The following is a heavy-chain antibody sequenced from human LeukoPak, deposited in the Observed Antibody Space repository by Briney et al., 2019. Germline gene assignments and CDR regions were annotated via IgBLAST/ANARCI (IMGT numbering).Heavy chain of an antibody. Sequence: GESLQISCKGSGYSINNYWIGWVRQMPGKGLEWMGIIYPADSDTRYSPSFQGQVTTSADKSISTAYLQWSSLKASDTAMYYCARQEYCSGGSCYTWFDPWGQGTLVIVSS. V-gene: IGHV5-51*01. CDR1: GYSINNYW. CDR3: ARQEYCSGGSCYTWFDP. D-gene: IGHD2-15*01. J-gene: IGHJ5*02. CDR2: IYPADSDT.